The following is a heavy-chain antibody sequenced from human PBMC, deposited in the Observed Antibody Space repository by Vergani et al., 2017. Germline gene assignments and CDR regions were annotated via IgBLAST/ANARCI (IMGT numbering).Heavy chain of an antibody. CDR2: ISAYNGNT. CDR3: AGGYYDSRGFDY. V-gene: IGHV1-18*01. Sequence: QVQLVQSGAEVKKPGASVKVSCKVSGYTLTELSMHWVRQAPGKGLEWMGWISAYNGNTNYAQKLQGRVTMTTDTSTSTAYMELRSLRSDDTAVYYCAGGYYDSRGFDYWGQGTLVTVSS. J-gene: IGHJ4*02. D-gene: IGHD3-22*01. CDR1: GYTLTELS.